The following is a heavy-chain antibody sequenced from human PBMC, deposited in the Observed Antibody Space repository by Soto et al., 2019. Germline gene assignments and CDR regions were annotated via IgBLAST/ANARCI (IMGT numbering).Heavy chain of an antibody. CDR3: ARATPTPGLDY. CDR2: INQDGSKT. D-gene: IGHD1-1*01. CDR1: GFTFNNYW. V-gene: IGHV3-7*03. J-gene: IGHJ4*02. Sequence: EVQLVESGGGLVQPGSLRLSCAASGFTFNNYWMNWVRQAPGKGLEWLANINQDGSKTNYVDSVKGRFTISRDNAKNSLYLQMNSLRAEDTAVYYCARATPTPGLDYWGQGTLVTVSS.